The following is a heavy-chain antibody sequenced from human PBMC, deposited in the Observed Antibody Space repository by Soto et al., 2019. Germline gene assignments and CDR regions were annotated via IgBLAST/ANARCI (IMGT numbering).Heavy chain of an antibody. J-gene: IGHJ4*01. CDR1: GRSFSAYY. D-gene: IGHD3-22*01. Sequence: TLSLTCALYGRSFSAYYWSWIPQPPGKGLEWIGEINHSASTSYNPSLKSRVTISVDTSKSQLSLKLTSVTAADRAVYYCARGSEDTVDSSGRYEYRGKGTPVTV. V-gene: IGHV4-34*01. CDR2: INHSAST. CDR3: ARGSEDTVDSSGRYEY.